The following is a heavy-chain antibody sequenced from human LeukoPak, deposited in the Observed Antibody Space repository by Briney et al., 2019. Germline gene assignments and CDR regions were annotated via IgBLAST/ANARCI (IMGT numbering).Heavy chain of an antibody. D-gene: IGHD6-19*01. CDR3: ARVFRQWLVRNAFDI. CDR2: INPNSGGT. V-gene: IGHV1-2*02. CDR1: GYTFTGYY. Sequence: ASVKVSCKASGYTFTGYYMHWVRQAPGQGLEWMGWINPNSGGTNYAQKSQGRVTMTRDTSISTAYMELSRLRSDDTAVYYCARVFRQWLVRNAFDIWGQGTMVTVSS. J-gene: IGHJ3*02.